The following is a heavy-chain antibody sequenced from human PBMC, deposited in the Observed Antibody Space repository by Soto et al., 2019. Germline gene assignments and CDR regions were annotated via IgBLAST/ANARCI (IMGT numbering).Heavy chain of an antibody. CDR2: ISSSSSYI. J-gene: IGHJ6*03. CDR3: ARPGHYYYYYMYV. CDR1: GFTFSSYS. V-gene: IGHV3-21*01. Sequence: EVQLVESGGGLVKPGGSLRLSCAASGFTFSSYSMNWVRQAPGKGLEWVSSISSSSSYIYYADSVKGRFTISRANAKNSLYLQMNSLRAEDTSVYYCARPGHYYYYYMYVLGKGTTGTVSS.